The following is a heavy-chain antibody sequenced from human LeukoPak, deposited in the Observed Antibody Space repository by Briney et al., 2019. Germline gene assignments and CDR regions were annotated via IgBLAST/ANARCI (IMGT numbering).Heavy chain of an antibody. CDR3: ARGSWASGYADIVATIFWFDP. CDR1: GGSFSGYY. CDR2: INHSGST. V-gene: IGHV4-34*01. Sequence: SETLSLTCAVYGGSFSGYYWSWIRQPPGKGLEWIGEINHSGSTNYNPSLKSRVTISVDTSKNQFSLKLSSVTAADTAVYYCARGSWASGYADIVATIFWFDPWGQGTLVTVSS. D-gene: IGHD5-12*01. J-gene: IGHJ5*02.